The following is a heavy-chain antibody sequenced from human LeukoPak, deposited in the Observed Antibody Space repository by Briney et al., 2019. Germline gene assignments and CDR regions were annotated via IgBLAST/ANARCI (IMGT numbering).Heavy chain of an antibody. V-gene: IGHV4-34*01. D-gene: IGHD2-2*01. CDR1: GGSFSGYY. J-gene: IGHJ4*02. CDR2: INHSGST. CDR3: AVLGYCSSTSCYPRLDY. Sequence: SETLSLTCAVYGGSFSGYYWSWIRQPPGKGLGWIGEINHSGSTNYNPSLRSRGTISVETSKKKFSPKLSSVTAADTAVYYCAVLGYCSSTSCYPRLDYWGQGTLVTVSS.